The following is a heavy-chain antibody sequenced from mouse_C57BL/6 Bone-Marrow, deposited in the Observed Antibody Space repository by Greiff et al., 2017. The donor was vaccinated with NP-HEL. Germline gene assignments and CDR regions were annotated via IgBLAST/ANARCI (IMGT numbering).Heavy chain of an antibody. CDR2: IDPEDGET. J-gene: IGHJ3*01. Sequence: EVTLQESGAELVKPGASVKLSCTASGFNIKDYYMHWVKQRTEQGLEWIGRIDPEDGETKSAPQFQGKATITADTSSNTAYLQLSSLTSEDTAVYYCASGNSNYFAYWGQGTLVTVSA. CDR1: GFNIKDYY. CDR3: ASGNSNYFAY. V-gene: IGHV14-2*01. D-gene: IGHD2-5*01.